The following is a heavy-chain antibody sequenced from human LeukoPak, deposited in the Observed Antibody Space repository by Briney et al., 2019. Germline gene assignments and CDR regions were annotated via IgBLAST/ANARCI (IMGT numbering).Heavy chain of an antibody. Sequence: GGSLRLSCATSGFSFTDYPMNWVRQAPGKGLEWISNIRTTAEGAKYAYYADSVKGRVTISRDDGKNTLYLHMNSLRDDDAAVYYCATDQRYAFDYWGQGILVTVSS. V-gene: IGHV3-48*02. CDR2: IRTTAEGAKYA. CDR1: GFSFTDYP. CDR3: ATDQRYAFDY. J-gene: IGHJ4*02. D-gene: IGHD3-9*01.